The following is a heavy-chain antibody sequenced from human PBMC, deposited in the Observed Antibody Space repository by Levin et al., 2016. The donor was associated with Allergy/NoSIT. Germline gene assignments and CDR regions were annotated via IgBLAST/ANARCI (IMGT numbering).Heavy chain of an antibody. Sequence: GSLRLSCTVSGGSISSSSYYWGWIRQPPGKGLEWIGSIYYSGSTYYNPSLKSRVTISVDTSKNQFSLKLSSVTAADTAVYYCAPQNWFDPWGQGTLVTVSS. V-gene: IGHV4-39*01. CDR2: IYYSGST. CDR3: APQNWFDP. J-gene: IGHJ5*02. CDR1: GGSISSSSYY.